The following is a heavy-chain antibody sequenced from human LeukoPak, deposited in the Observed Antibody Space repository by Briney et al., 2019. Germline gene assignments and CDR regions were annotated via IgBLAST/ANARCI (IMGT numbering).Heavy chain of an antibody. CDR2: IIPIFGTA. V-gene: IGHV1-69*13. CDR1: GGTFSSYA. CDR3: ARDLGATDDY. D-gene: IGHD1-26*01. J-gene: IGHJ4*02. Sequence: ASVKVSCKASGGTFSSYATSWVRQAPGQGLEWMGGIIPIFGTANYAKKFQGRVTITADESTSTAYMELSSLRSEDTAVYYCARDLGATDDYWGQGTLVTVSS.